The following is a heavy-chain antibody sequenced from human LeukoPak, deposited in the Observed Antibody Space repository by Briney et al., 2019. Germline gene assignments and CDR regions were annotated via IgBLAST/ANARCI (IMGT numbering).Heavy chain of an antibody. D-gene: IGHD3-10*01. CDR2: IKQDGSEK. CDR3: ARGGGTWFGEFLTFDY. Sequence: GGSLRLSCAASEFTFSSYWMSWVRQAPGKGLEWVANIKQDGSEKYYVDSVKGRFTISRDNAKNSLYLQMNSLRAEDTAVYYCARGGGTWFGEFLTFDYWGQGTLVTVSS. J-gene: IGHJ4*02. V-gene: IGHV3-7*01. CDR1: EFTFSSYW.